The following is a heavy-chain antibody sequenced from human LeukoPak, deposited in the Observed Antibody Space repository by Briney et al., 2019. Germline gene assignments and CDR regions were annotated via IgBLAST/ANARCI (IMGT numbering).Heavy chain of an antibody. CDR1: GGTIRSGSHY. CDR2: RYYSGST. Sequence: SETLTLTCTVSGGTIRSGSHYWAGIRQPPGNVLKWVSSRYYSGSTYYNPSLEKLVTITIDTSKNHFSLQLSYLSAADTSVYYCAKRDDSGGNLVDLWGQGTLVTVS. CDR3: AKRDDSGGNLVDL. V-gene: IGHV4-39*02. J-gene: IGHJ4*02. D-gene: IGHD3-22*01.